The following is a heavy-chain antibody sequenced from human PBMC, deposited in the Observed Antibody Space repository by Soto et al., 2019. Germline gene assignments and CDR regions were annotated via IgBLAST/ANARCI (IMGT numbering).Heavy chain of an antibody. CDR2: INGYNGDT. J-gene: IGHJ6*02. Sequence: VQLVQSGAEVKKPGASVKVSCKTSGYPFTNYGITWVRQAPGQGLEWVGWINGYNGDTKYAQKLQDRVTMTTDTSTSTAYMELRNLRSDDTAVVYCARDRTDYGTDVWGQGTTVTVSS. V-gene: IGHV1-18*01. CDR3: ARDRTDYGTDV. CDR1: GYPFTNYG.